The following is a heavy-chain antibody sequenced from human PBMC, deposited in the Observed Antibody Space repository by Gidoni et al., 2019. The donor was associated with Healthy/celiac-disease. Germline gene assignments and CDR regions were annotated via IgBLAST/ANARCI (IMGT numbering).Heavy chain of an antibody. V-gene: IGHV4-34*01. D-gene: IGHD3-22*01. CDR2: INHSGST. CDR3: ARAAYYDSSGYHRSAFDI. J-gene: IGHJ3*02. CDR1: VGSFSGYY. Sequence: QVQLQQWGAGLLKPSETLSLTCAVYVGSFSGYYWSWIRQPPGKGLEWIGEINHSGSTNYNPSLKSRVTISVDTSKNQFSLKLSSVTAADTAVYYCARAAYYDSSGYHRSAFDIWGQGTMVTVSS.